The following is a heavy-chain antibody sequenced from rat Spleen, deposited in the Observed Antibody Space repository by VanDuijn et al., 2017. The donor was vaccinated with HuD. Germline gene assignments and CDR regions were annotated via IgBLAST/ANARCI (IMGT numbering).Heavy chain of an antibody. CDR1: DHSITNGYR. D-gene: IGHD1-12*02. Sequence: EVQLQESGPGLVKPSQSLSLTCSVTDHSITNGYRWNWIRKFPGNKLEWMGYINSAGNTLYNPSLKSRISITRDKSKNQFFLQVNSVTTEDTATYYCARSDGTHYYLPFIYWGQGTQVTVSS. CDR2: INSAGNT. CDR3: ARSDGTHYYLPFIY. V-gene: IGHV3-3*01. J-gene: IGHJ3*01.